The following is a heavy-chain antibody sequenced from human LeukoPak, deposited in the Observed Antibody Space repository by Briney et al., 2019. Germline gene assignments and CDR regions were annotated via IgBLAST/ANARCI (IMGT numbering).Heavy chain of an antibody. Sequence: GGSLRLSCAASGFTFSRYEMNWVRQAPGKGLEWVSYISGSGSNMYYADSVKGRSTISRDNAKNSLYLQMYSLRAEDTAVYYCARSHLEYCGRTSCYLRSYNFDYWGQGTLVTVSS. CDR3: ARSHLEYCGRTSCYLRSYNFDY. V-gene: IGHV3-48*03. D-gene: IGHD2-2*01. CDR2: ISGSGSNM. J-gene: IGHJ4*02. CDR1: GFTFSRYE.